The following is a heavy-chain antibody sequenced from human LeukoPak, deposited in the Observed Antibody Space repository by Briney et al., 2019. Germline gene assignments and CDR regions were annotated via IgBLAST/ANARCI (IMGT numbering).Heavy chain of an antibody. Sequence: SETLSLTCTVSGGSISSYNWSWIRQPPGKGLEWIGYIYSSGSTNYNPSLKSRVTMSVDTSKNQFSLKLSSVTAADTAVYYCAREVAAAGTYYYGMDVWGQGTTVTVSS. V-gene: IGHV4-59*01. CDR1: GGSISSYN. D-gene: IGHD6-13*01. J-gene: IGHJ6*02. CDR2: IYSSGST. CDR3: AREVAAAGTYYYGMDV.